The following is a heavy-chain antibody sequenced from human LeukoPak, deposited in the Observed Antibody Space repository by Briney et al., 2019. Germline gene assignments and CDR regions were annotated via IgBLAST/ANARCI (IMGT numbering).Heavy chain of an antibody. Sequence: SETLSLTCAVYGGSFSGYYWSWIRQPPGKGLEWIGEINHSGSTNYNPSLKSRVTISVDTSKNQFSLKLSSVTAADTAVYYCARTPFYGGPYNWLDPWGQGTLVTVSS. D-gene: IGHD4/OR15-4a*01. J-gene: IGHJ5*02. V-gene: IGHV4-34*01. CDR2: INHSGST. CDR3: ARTPFYGGPYNWLDP. CDR1: GGSFSGYY.